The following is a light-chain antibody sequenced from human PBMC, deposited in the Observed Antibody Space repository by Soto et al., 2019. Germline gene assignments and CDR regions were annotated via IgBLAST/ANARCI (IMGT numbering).Light chain of an antibody. Sequence: EIVLTQSPATLSLSPGERATLSCRASQSVSSYLAWYQQKPGQAPRLLIYDASNRATVIPARFSGSGSGTDFTLTISSLEPEDFAVYYCQQRSNWITFGQGTRLEIK. V-gene: IGKV3-11*01. CDR2: DAS. CDR1: QSVSSY. J-gene: IGKJ5*01. CDR3: QQRSNWIT.